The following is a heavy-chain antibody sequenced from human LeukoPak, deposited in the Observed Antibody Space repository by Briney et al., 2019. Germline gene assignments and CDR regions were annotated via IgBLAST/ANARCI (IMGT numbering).Heavy chain of an antibody. CDR1: GFTFDNYI. V-gene: IGHV3-48*01. J-gene: IGHJ4*02. CDR3: ARDGDFDF. CDR2: ISSSSSTI. D-gene: IGHD7-27*01. Sequence: GGSLRLSCAASGFTFDNYIMNWVRQAPGKGLEWVSYISSSSSTIYYADSVKGRFTISRDNAKNSLYLQMNSLRAEDTAVYYCARDGDFDFWGQGTLVTVSS.